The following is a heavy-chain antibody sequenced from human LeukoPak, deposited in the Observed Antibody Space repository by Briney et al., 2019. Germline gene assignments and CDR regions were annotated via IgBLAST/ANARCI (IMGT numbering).Heavy chain of an antibody. CDR2: ISSNGDNT. J-gene: IGHJ5*02. V-gene: IGHV3-64*01. CDR1: GFTFRSYA. CDR3: ARDGVGAYNWFDP. D-gene: IGHD1-26*01. Sequence: GGSLRLSCAASGFTFRSYAMYWVRQAPGKGLEYVSAISSNGDNTYYASSVEGRFTTSRDNSKNTLYLQMGSLRAEDMAVYYCARDGVGAYNWFDPWGQGTLVTVSS.